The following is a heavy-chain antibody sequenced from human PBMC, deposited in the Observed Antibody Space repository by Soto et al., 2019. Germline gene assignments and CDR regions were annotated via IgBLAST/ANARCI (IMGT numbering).Heavy chain of an antibody. CDR3: ARERSRYDRSGYYRPDY. Sequence: QVQLVQSGAEVKKPGSSVKVSCKVSGDTFSTYSISWVRQAPGQGLEWLGGIIPILGIPSYAQRFQDRVTITADKSTSTAYMELSSLRSEDTAGYYCARERSRYDRSGYYRPDYWGQGTLVTVSS. J-gene: IGHJ4*02. V-gene: IGHV1-69*09. CDR1: GDTFSTYS. CDR2: IIPILGIP. D-gene: IGHD3-22*01.